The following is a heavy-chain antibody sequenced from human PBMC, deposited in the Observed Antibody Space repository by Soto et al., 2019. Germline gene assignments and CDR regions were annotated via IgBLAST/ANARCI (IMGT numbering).Heavy chain of an antibody. Sequence: GGSLRLSCAASGFTFSSYAMSWVRQAPGKRLEWVSAISGSGGSTYYADSVKGRFTISRDNSKNTLYLQMNSLRAEDTAVYYCAKVKLRGPYYYYGMDVWGQGTTVTVSS. D-gene: IGHD1-26*01. V-gene: IGHV3-23*01. CDR1: GFTFSSYA. J-gene: IGHJ6*02. CDR3: AKVKLRGPYYYYGMDV. CDR2: ISGSGGST.